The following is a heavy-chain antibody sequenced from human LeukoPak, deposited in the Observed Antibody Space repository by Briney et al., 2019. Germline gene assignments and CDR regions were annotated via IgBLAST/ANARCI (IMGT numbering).Heavy chain of an antibody. CDR1: GGSISSYY. D-gene: IGHD3-16*01. CDR3: AVGGGTDAFDI. Sequence: PSETLSLTCTVSGGSISSYYWSWIRQPPGKGLEWIGYIYYSGSTNYNPSLKSRATISVDTSKNQFSLKLSSVTAADTAVYYCAVGGGTDAFDIWGQGTMVTVSS. V-gene: IGHV4-59*08. CDR2: IYYSGST. J-gene: IGHJ3*02.